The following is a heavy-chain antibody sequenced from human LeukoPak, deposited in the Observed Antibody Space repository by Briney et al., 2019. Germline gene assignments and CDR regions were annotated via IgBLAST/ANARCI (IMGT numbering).Heavy chain of an antibody. J-gene: IGHJ5*02. CDR3: ARLGRYNWFDP. CDR2: IYYSAST. CDR1: GGSISSSSYY. Sequence: SETLSLTCTVSGGSISSSSYYWGWIRQPPGKGLEWIGSIYYSASTYYNPSLKSRVTISVDTSKNQFSLKLSSVTAADTAVYYCARLGRYNWFDPWGQGTLVTVSS. V-gene: IGHV4-39*01.